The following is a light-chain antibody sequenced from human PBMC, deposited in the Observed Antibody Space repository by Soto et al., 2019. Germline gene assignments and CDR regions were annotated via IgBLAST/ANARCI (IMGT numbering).Light chain of an antibody. CDR3: ISYTSKSTWV. J-gene: IGLJ2*01. CDR2: EVS. V-gene: IGLV2-14*01. CDR1: SSDVGGYNY. Sequence: QSALTQPASVSGSPGQSITISCTGTSSDVGGYNYVSWVQQHPGLVPKLIIYEVSNRPSGVSNRFSGSKSVNTASLTISGLQSEDEADYYCISYTSKSTWVFGGGTKLTVL.